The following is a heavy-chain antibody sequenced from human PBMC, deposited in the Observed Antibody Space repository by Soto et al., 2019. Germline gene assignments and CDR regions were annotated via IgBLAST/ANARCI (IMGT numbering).Heavy chain of an antibody. CDR3: ARVRVRFLEWLGAEG. CDR2: IIPIFGTA. J-gene: IGHJ4*02. V-gene: IGHV1-69*12. D-gene: IGHD3-3*01. CDR1: GCTFSSYA. Sequence: QVQLVQSGAEVKKPGSSVKVSCKASGCTFSSYAISWVRQAPGQGLEWMGGIIPIFGTANYAQKVQGRVTITADESTSTAYMELSSLRSEDTAVYNCARVRVRFLEWLGAEGWGQGTLVTVPS.